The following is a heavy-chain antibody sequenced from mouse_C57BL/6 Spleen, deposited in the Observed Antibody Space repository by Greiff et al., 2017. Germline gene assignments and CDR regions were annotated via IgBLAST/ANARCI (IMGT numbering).Heavy chain of an antibody. CDR1: GYTFTDYE. CDR2: IATETGGT. Sequence: QVQLQQSGAELVRPGASVTLSCKASGYTFTDYEMHWVKQTPVHGLEWIGAIATETGGTAYNQKFKGKAILTADKSSSTAYMELRSLTAEDSAVYFCTKFQFAYWGQGTLVTVSS. V-gene: IGHV1-15*01. J-gene: IGHJ3*01. CDR3: TKFQFAY.